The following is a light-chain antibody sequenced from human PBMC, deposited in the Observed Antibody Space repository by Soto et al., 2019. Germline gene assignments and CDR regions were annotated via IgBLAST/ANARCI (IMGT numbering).Light chain of an antibody. V-gene: IGKV3-20*01. Sequence: EIVLTQSPGTLSLSPGERATLSCRASQSVSSNFLAWYQQRPGQAPRLLIYGASSRATGIPDRFSGSGSGTHFTLSISRLEPEDFAVYYCQQYGSSPLTFGGGTKVETK. J-gene: IGKJ4*01. CDR2: GAS. CDR1: QSVSSNF. CDR3: QQYGSSPLT.